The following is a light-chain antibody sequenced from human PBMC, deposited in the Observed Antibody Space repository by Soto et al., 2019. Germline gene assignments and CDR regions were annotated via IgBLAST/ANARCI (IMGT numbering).Light chain of an antibody. Sequence: DIQMTQSPSTLSASVGDRVTFTCRASQSVSSWLVWYQQKPGKAPKLLIYKASSLESGVPSRFSGSGSGTEFTLTITSLQPDDCATYYCQKYNSYPYTFGQGTRLEIK. J-gene: IGKJ2*01. CDR1: QSVSSW. CDR2: KAS. CDR3: QKYNSYPYT. V-gene: IGKV1-5*03.